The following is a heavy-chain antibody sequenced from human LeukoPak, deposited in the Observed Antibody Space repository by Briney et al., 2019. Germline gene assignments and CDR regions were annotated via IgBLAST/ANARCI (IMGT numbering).Heavy chain of an antibody. CDR2: IVVGSGNT. Sequence: SVKVSCKASGFTFTSSAVQWVRQARGQRLEWIGWIVVGSGNTNYAQKFQERVTITRDMSTGTAYMELSSLRSEDTAVYYCAADLTAAGTGDGFWGQGTLVTVSS. D-gene: IGHD6-13*01. J-gene: IGHJ4*02. CDR1: GFTFTSSA. CDR3: AADLTAAGTGDGF. V-gene: IGHV1-58*01.